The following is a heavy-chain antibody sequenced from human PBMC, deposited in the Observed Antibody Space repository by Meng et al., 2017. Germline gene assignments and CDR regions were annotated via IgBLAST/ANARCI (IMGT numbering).Heavy chain of an antibody. V-gene: IGHV3-21*01. D-gene: IGHD2-15*01. CDR1: GFTFSSYS. Sequence: GESLMISCAASGFTFSSYSMNWVRQAPGKGLEWVSSISSSSSYIYYADSVKGRFTISRDNAKNSLYLQMNSLRAEDTAVYYCAREAEIVVVVAATGFDYWGQGTLVTVSS. J-gene: IGHJ4*02. CDR2: ISSSSSYI. CDR3: AREAEIVVVVAATGFDY.